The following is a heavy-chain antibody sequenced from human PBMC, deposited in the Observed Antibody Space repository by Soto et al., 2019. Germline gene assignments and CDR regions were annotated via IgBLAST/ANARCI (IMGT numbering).Heavy chain of an antibody. D-gene: IGHD6-19*01. CDR2: IYSGGST. V-gene: IGHV3-66*01. CDR3: AIDGDIAVASKAHDI. J-gene: IGHJ3*02. CDR1: GFTVSSNY. Sequence: GGSLRLSCAASGFTVSSNYMSWVRQAPGKGLEWVSVIYSGGSTYYADSVKGRFTISRDNSKNTLYLQMNSLRAEDTAVYYCAIDGDIAVASKAHDICGQGTTDTVSS.